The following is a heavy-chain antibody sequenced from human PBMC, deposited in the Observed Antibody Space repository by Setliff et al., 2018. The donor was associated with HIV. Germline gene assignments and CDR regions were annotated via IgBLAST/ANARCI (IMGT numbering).Heavy chain of an antibody. CDR2: IYHTGKT. V-gene: IGHV4-39*01. J-gene: IGHJ3*02. CDR1: GGSVSTSSYS. Sequence: PSETLSLTCTVSGGSVSTSSYSWGWIRQPPEKGLEWIGTIYHTGKTYYNSSLNRRVTIAVDTSKDQFSLNLSTVTAADTAVYYCGRVAGYCAPSRCYGYNAFDIWGPGTMVTVSS. CDR3: GRVAGYCAPSRCYGYNAFDI. D-gene: IGHD2-15*01.